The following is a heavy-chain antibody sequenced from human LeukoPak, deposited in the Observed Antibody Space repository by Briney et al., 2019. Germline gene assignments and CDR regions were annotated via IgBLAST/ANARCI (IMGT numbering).Heavy chain of an antibody. J-gene: IGHJ4*02. D-gene: IGHD6-13*01. Sequence: SETLSLTCTVSGGSISSSSWYWGWIRQPPGKGLERIGCIYYSGSTYYNPSLKSRVTISVDTSKNQFSLKLNSVTAADTAVYFCARHSGPYGSSWFDYWGQGALVTVSS. V-gene: IGHV4-39*01. CDR1: GGSISSSSWY. CDR2: IYYSGST. CDR3: ARHSGPYGSSWFDY.